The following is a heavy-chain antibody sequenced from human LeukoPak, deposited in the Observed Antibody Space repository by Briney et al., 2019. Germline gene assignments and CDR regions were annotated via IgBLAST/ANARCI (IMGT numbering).Heavy chain of an antibody. J-gene: IGHJ4*02. CDR2: IYPGDSDT. D-gene: IGHD3-22*01. CDR1: GYSFTNYW. V-gene: IGHV5-51*01. CDR3: ARRGYYDSSGYYNFDY. Sequence: PGESLKISCKGSGYSFTNYWIAWVRQMPGKGLEWMGIIYPGDSDTRYSPPFQGQVTISADKSISTAYLQWSSPKASDTAMYYCARRGYYDSSGYYNFDYWGQGTLVTVSS.